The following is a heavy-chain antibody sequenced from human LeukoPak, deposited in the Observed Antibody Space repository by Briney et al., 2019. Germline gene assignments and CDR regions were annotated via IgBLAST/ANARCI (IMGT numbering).Heavy chain of an antibody. CDR1: GFTFRNYA. CDR2: ITDRGRAT. J-gene: IGHJ4*02. D-gene: IGHD2-21*02. CDR3: AKVRFSGCYSPLGY. Sequence: GGSLRLSCAASGFTFRNYAMSWVRQAPGQGLEWVSSITDRGRATYYADAVKGRFTISRDNYKNTLNMQMSSLRAEDTAVYYCAKVRFSGCYSPLGYWGQGTLVTVSS. V-gene: IGHV3-23*01.